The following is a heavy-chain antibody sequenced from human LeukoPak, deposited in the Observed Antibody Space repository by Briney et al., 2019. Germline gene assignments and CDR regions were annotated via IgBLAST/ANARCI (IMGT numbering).Heavy chain of an antibody. CDR1: GGSFSGCY. D-gene: IGHD3-22*01. Sequence: SETLSLTCAVYGGSFSGCYWSWIRQPPGKGLEWIGEINHSGSTNYNPSLKSRVTISVDTSKNQFSLKLSSVTAADTAVYYCARGIPRQYYYDSSGYYYRDWGQGTLVTVSS. J-gene: IGHJ4*02. CDR3: ARGIPRQYYYDSSGYYYRD. CDR2: INHSGST. V-gene: IGHV4-34*01.